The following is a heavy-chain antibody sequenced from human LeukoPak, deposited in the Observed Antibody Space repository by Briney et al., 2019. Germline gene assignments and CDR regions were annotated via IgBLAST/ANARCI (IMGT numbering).Heavy chain of an antibody. Sequence: GASVKVSCKASGGTFSSYAISWVRQAPGQGLEWMGWISGYNDNTKYAQKLQGRVTMTTDTPTSTAYMELRSLRSDDTAVYYCARATGRVVRGITWRYFDYWGQGTLVTVSS. CDR2: ISGYNDNT. D-gene: IGHD3-10*01. CDR3: ARATGRVVRGITWRYFDY. V-gene: IGHV1-18*01. J-gene: IGHJ4*02. CDR1: GGTFSSYA.